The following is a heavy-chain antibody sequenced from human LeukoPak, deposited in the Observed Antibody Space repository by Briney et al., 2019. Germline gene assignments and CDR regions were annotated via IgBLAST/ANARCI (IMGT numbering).Heavy chain of an antibody. CDR2: ISYDGSNK. CDR3: ARDGSPYNPRFDY. Sequence: AGGSLRLSCAASGFTFGSYVMHWVRQAPGKGLEWVAVISYDGSNKYYADSVKGRFTISRDNSKNTLYLQMNSLRAEDTAVYYCARDGSPYNPRFDYWGQGTLVTVSS. V-gene: IGHV3-30-3*01. D-gene: IGHD5-24*01. J-gene: IGHJ4*02. CDR1: GFTFGSYV.